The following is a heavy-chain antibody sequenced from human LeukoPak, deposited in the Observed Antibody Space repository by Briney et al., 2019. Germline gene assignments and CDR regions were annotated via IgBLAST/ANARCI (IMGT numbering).Heavy chain of an antibody. CDR1: GFTFSSYS. V-gene: IGHV3-48*01. D-gene: IGHD4-17*01. CDR2: ISSSSRTI. CDR3: ARDHYGDYGVDY. Sequence: PGGSLRLSCAASGFTFSSYSMNWVRQAPGKGLEWVSYISSSSRTINYADSVKGRFTISRDNAKNSLYLQMNSLRAEDTAVYYCARDHYGDYGVDYWGQGTLVTVSS. J-gene: IGHJ4*02.